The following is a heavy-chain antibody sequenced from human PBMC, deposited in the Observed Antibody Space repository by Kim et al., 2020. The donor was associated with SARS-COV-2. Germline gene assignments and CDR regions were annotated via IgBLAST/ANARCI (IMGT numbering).Heavy chain of an antibody. J-gene: IGHJ6*02. CDR1: GGSVSSGSYY. D-gene: IGHD1-7*01. CDR2: IYYSGST. V-gene: IGHV4-61*01. CDR3: ARDVTGTTGGMDV. Sequence: SGTLSLTCTVSGGSVSSGSYYWSWIRQPPGKGLEWIGYIYYSGSTNYNPSLKSRVTISVDTSKNQFSLKLSSVTAADTAVYYCARDVTGTTGGMDVWGQG.